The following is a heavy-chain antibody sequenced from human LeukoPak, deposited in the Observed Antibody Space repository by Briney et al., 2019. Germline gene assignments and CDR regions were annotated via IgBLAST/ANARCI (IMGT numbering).Heavy chain of an antibody. D-gene: IGHD4-17*01. CDR3: ARDGGDYGDEGWFDP. V-gene: IGHV3-21*01. CDR2: ISSSSSYI. CDR1: GFTFSSYS. J-gene: IGHJ5*02. Sequence: GGSPRLSCAASGFTFSSYSMNWVRQAPGKGLEWVSSISSSSSYIYYADSVKGRFTISRDNATNSLYLQMNSLRAEDTTVYYCARDGGDYGDEGWFDPWGQGTLVTVSS.